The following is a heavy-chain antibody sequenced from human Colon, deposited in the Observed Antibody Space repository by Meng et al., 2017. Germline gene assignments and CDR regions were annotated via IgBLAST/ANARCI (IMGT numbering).Heavy chain of an antibody. Sequence: GESLKISCTASGFIFSSYEMNWVRQTPGKGLEWVSFISTSGATIHCADSVKGRFTISRDNAKNSLYLQMNSLRDEDTALYYCARDGGGHDHGRFYYYGSDVWGQGTTVTVSS. CDR3: ARDGGGHDHGRFYYYGSDV. CDR1: GFIFSSYE. CDR2: ISTSGATI. J-gene: IGHJ6*02. D-gene: IGHD3-16*01. V-gene: IGHV3-48*03.